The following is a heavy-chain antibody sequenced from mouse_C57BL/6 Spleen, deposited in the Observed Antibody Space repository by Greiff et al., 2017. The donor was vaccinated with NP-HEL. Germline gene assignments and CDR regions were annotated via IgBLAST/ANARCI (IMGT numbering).Heavy chain of an antibody. Sequence: EVQLQESGPGLVKPSQSLSLTCSVTGYSITSGYYWNWIRQFPGNKLEWMGYISYDGSNNYNPSLKNRISITRDTSKNQFFLKLNSVTTEDTATYYCARGPDYYGSIPLDYWGQGTTLTVSS. CDR3: ARGPDYYGSIPLDY. D-gene: IGHD1-1*01. V-gene: IGHV3-6*01. CDR2: ISYDGSN. CDR1: GYSITSGYY. J-gene: IGHJ2*01.